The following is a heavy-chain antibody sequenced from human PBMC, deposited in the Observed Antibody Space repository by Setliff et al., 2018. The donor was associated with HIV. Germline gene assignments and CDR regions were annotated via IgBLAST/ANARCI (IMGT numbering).Heavy chain of an antibody. V-gene: IGHV4-34*01. CDR2: INHSGTT. CDR1: GGPLSGYF. J-gene: IGHJ6*03. CDR3: ARGRDASTWYLSHFYSYYYLDV. D-gene: IGHD6-13*01. Sequence: SQTLSLTCTVSGGPLSGYFWTWIRQTPDKGLEWIGDINHSGTTNYNLSLKSRTTLSLDTSKNQLSLKLTSVVAADTGLYFCARGRDASTWYLSHFYSYYYLDVWGNGTTVTVSS.